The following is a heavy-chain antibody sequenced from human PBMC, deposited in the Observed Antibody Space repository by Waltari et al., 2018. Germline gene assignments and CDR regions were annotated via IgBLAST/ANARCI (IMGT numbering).Heavy chain of an antibody. J-gene: IGHJ4*02. D-gene: IGHD1-1*01. V-gene: IGHV3-73*01. CDR2: IKRKAKNDAK. CDR1: GFIFGDSA. CDR3: TSDTSRWDDYYSDY. Sequence: EVQLVESGGGLVHPGGSLKLSCTASGFIFGDSAMHWVRQASGKGLGWVCRIKRKAKNDAKMYGAAVKGRFTISREDSTNTAYLQMNSLKSDDAAVYYCTSDTSRWDDYYSDYWGQGTLVTVSS.